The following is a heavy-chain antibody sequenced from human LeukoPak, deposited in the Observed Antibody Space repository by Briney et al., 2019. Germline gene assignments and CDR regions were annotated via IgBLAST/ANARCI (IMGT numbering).Heavy chain of an antibody. CDR3: ASSSTARFYYYYMDV. CDR2: IIPIFGTA. J-gene: IGHJ6*03. CDR1: GGTFSSYA. D-gene: IGHD6-6*01. Sequence: ASVKVSCKASGGTFSSYAISWVRQAPGQGLEWMGGIIPIFGTANYAQKFQGRVTITTDESTSTAYMELSSLRSEDTAVYYCASSSTARFYYYYMDVWGEGTTVTVSS. V-gene: IGHV1-69*05.